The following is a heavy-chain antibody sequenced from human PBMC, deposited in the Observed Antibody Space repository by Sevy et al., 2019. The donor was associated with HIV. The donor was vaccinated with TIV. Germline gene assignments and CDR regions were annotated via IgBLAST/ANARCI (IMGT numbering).Heavy chain of an antibody. CDR3: ARDQHDYAGNVRTGWFDR. CDR2: ISYDGTNK. J-gene: IGHJ5*02. CDR1: GFTFSSYA. D-gene: IGHD4-17*01. V-gene: IGHV3-30-3*01. Sequence: GGSLRLSCAASGFTFSSYAMHWVRQAPGKGLEWVAVISYDGTNKYYADSVKGRFTISRDNSKKILYVQMNSLRGEDTAVYYCARDQHDYAGNVRTGWFDRWGQRTLVTVSS.